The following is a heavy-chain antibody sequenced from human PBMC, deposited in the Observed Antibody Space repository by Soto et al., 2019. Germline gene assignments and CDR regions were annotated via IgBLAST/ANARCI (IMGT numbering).Heavy chain of an antibody. D-gene: IGHD1-26*01. CDR3: ARERWELLGRYFDY. CDR2: INHSGST. V-gene: IGHV4-34*01. CDR1: GGSFSGYY. J-gene: IGHJ4*02. Sequence: AFYGGSFSGYYWSWIRQPPGKGLEWIGEINHSGSTNYNPSLKSRVTISVDTSKNQFSLKLSSVAAADTAVYYCARERWELLGRYFDYWGQGTLVTVSS.